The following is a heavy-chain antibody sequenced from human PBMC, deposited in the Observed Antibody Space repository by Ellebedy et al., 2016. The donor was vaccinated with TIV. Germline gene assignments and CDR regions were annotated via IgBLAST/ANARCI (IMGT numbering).Heavy chain of an antibody. CDR1: GGSTSSYY. D-gene: IGHD6-13*01. CDR2: ISYSGST. Sequence: MPSETLSLTCTVSGGSTSSYYWRWIRQPPGKGLEWVGYISYSGSTNYNPSLKSRVTISVDTSTNQFSLKLNSVTAADTAVFYCARVVWQQPVSYASYIWGQGTMVTVSS. J-gene: IGHJ3*02. V-gene: IGHV4-59*01. CDR3: ARVVWQQPVSYASYI.